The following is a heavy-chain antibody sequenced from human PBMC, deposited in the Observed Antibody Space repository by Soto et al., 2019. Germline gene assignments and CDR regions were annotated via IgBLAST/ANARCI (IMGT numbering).Heavy chain of an antibody. D-gene: IGHD2-15*01. CDR1: GGSFSGYY. CDR3: ARAGKVVVVAATLVGWFDP. V-gene: IGHV4-34*01. Sequence: SETLSLTCAVYGGSFSGYYWSWIRQPPGKGLEWIGEINHSGSTNYNPSLKSRVTISVDTSKNQFSLKLSSVTAADTAVYYCARAGKVVVVAATLVGWFDPWGQGTLVTVSS. J-gene: IGHJ5*02. CDR2: INHSGST.